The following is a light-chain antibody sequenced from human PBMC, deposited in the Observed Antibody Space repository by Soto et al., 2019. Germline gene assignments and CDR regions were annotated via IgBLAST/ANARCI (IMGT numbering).Light chain of an antibody. V-gene: IGLV2-8*01. Sequence: QSALTQPPSASGSPGQSVAISCTGTSSDVGGYNYVSWYQQLPGKAPKLMIYDVSKRPSGVPDRSSGSKSGNSASLTVSGLQAADEADYYCSSYAGTHIVFGTGTKVTVL. CDR3: SSYAGTHIV. CDR2: DVS. J-gene: IGLJ1*01. CDR1: SSDVGGYNY.